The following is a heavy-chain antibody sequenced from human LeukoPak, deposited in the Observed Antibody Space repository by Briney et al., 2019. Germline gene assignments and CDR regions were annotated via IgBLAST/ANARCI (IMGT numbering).Heavy chain of an antibody. CDR2: IVPISDTT. D-gene: IGHD2-2*01. Sequence: SVKVSCKASGDTFSTYAFNWVRQAPGQGLEWTGGIVPISDTTNYAQTLQGRVTITADKSTNTVYMELSSLTSEDTGVYYCARGASVRVVPMSYYYAMDVWGEGATVIVSS. V-gene: IGHV1-69*06. CDR3: ARGASVRVVPMSYYYAMDV. J-gene: IGHJ6*04. CDR1: GDTFSTYA.